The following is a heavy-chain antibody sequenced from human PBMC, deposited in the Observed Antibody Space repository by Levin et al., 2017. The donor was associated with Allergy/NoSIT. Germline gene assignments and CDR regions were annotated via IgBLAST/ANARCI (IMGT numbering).Heavy chain of an antibody. J-gene: IGHJ6*03. V-gene: IGHV3-23*01. CDR2: ISGSGGST. CDR3: AKDRERDRYYYYYMDV. D-gene: IGHD5-24*01. Sequence: GGSLRLSCAASGFTFSSYAMSWVHQAPGKGLEWVSAISGSGGSTYYADSVKGRFTISRDNSKNTLYLQMNSLRAEDTAVYYCAKDRERDRYYYYYMDVWGKGTTVTVSS. CDR1: GFTFSSYA.